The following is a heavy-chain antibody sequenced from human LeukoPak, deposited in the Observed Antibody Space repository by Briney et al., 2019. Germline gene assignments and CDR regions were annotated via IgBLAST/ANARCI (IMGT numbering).Heavy chain of an antibody. J-gene: IGHJ3*01. D-gene: IGHD3-10*01. CDR3: ARRTTDTTGNYYGGFDV. Sequence: PSETLSLTCTVSGYSISSGYYWGWIRQPPGKGLEWIGSIYHSGSTYYNPSLKSRVTISVDTSKNQFSLKLNSVTAADTAVYYCARRTTDTTGNYYGGFDVWGQGTVVTVSS. V-gene: IGHV4-38-2*02. CDR1: GYSISSGYY. CDR2: IYHSGST.